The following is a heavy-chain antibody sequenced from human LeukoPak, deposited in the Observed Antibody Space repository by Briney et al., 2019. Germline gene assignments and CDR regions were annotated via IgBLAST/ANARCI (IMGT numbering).Heavy chain of an antibody. Sequence: GGSLRLSCAASGFTFSDYYMSWIRQAPGKGLEWVSYISSSSSYTNYADSVKGRFTISRDNSKNTLYLQMNSLSAEDAAVYYCSKDRGGTYGDYFDYWGQGIPVTVSS. D-gene: IGHD4-17*01. CDR1: GFTFSDYY. J-gene: IGHJ4*02. V-gene: IGHV3-11*05. CDR2: ISSSSSYT. CDR3: SKDRGGTYGDYFDY.